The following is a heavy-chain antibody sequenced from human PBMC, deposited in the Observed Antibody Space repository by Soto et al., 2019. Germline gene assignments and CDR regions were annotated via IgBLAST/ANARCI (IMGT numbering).Heavy chain of an antibody. Sequence: QVQLQQWGAGLLKPSETLSLTCAVYGGSFSGYYWSWIRQPPGKGLEWIGEINHSGSTNYNPSLKSRVTISVDTSKNQFSLKLSSVTAADTAVYYCARATKGAPNYYDFWSGYLSYWFDPWGQGTLVTVSS. CDR3: ARATKGAPNYYDFWSGYLSYWFDP. V-gene: IGHV4-34*01. CDR2: INHSGST. CDR1: GGSFSGYY. D-gene: IGHD3-3*01. J-gene: IGHJ5*02.